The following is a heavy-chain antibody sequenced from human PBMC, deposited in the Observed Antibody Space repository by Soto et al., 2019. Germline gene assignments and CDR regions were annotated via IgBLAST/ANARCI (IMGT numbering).Heavy chain of an antibody. V-gene: IGHV3-53*01. CDR2: IYSGGST. Sequence: GGSLRLSCAASGFTVSSNYMSWVRQAPGKGLEWVSVIYSGGSTYYADSVKGRFTISRDNSKNTLYLQMNSLRAEDTAVYYCAVGITIFGVVISPGNYYYGMDVWGQGTTVTVSS. D-gene: IGHD3-3*01. J-gene: IGHJ6*02. CDR3: AVGITIFGVVISPGNYYYGMDV. CDR1: GFTVSSNY.